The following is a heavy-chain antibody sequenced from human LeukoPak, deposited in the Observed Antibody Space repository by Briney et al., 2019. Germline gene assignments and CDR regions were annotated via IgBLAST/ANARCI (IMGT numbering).Heavy chain of an antibody. CDR1: GGSFSGYY. Sequence: PSETLSLTCAVYGGSFSGYYWSWIRQPPGKGLEWIGEINHSGSTHYNPSLKSRVTISVDTSKNQFSLKLSSVTAADTAVYYCARSCPVLRYSLGMDVWGKGTTVTVSS. D-gene: IGHD2-15*01. CDR2: INHSGST. V-gene: IGHV4-34*01. CDR3: ARSCPVLRYSLGMDV. J-gene: IGHJ6*04.